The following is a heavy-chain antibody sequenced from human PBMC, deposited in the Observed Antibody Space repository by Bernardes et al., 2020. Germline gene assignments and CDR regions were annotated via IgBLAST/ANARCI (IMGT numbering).Heavy chain of an antibody. J-gene: IGHJ5*01. CDR1: GGSLSTYY. CDR2: LYYSGNT. D-gene: IGHD3-10*01. CDR3: VGRADDTYGGWLDS. V-gene: IGHV4-59*01. Sequence: SETLSLTCTVSGGSLSTYYWGWIRQPPGRGLEWIGYLYYSGNTNYNPSLKSRVTMSADTSKSQFSLKLSSVTAADTAVYYCVGRADDTYGGWLDSWGQGTLVTVSS.